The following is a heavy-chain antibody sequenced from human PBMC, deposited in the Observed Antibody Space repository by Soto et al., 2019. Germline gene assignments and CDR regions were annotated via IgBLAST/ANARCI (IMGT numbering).Heavy chain of an antibody. CDR2: INYSGNT. CDR3: ARTRNLDV. J-gene: IGHJ6*02. CDR1: GESLSGYY. D-gene: IGHD1-1*01. V-gene: IGHV4-34*01. Sequence: QVQLQQWGAGLLKPSETLSLTCAVYGESLSGYYGNWIRQSPGKGLEWIGDINYSGNTNYNPSLKSRVTISIDTSKNQFSLNMNSVTAADTAVYYCARTRNLDVWGQGTTVIVSS.